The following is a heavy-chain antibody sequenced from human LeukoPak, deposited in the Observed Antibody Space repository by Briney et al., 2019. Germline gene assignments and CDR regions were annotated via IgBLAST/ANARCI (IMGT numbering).Heavy chain of an antibody. Sequence: GGSLRLSCVASGFTLSSNWMHLVRQAPGKGLVWLSRINGVGSSTPYADSVKGRFTISRDNAKNTLFLQMNSLRAEDTAVYYCARGSSSGWPDYLDHWGRGTPVTVSS. CDR2: INGVGSST. CDR1: GFTLSSNW. D-gene: IGHD6-19*01. J-gene: IGHJ4*01. CDR3: ARGSSSGWPDYLDH. V-gene: IGHV3-74*01.